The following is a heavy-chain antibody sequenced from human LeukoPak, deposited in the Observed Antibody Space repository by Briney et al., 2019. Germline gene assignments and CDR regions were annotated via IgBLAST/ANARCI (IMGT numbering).Heavy chain of an antibody. Sequence: AGGSLRLSCAASGFTFSSYAMSWVRQAPGKGLEWVSGISGGGASTYYADSVKGRFTISRDNSKNTMYLQMSSLRAEDTALYYCAKDVRSVATIIANWGQGTLVTVSS. D-gene: IGHD5-12*01. V-gene: IGHV3-23*01. CDR1: GFTFSSYA. CDR2: ISGGGAST. J-gene: IGHJ4*02. CDR3: AKDVRSVATIIAN.